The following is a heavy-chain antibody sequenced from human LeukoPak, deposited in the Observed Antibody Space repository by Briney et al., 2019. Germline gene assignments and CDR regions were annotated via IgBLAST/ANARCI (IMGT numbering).Heavy chain of an antibody. J-gene: IGHJ4*02. CDR3: AKDRGFDY. Sequence: GGSLRLSCAASGLTFSSYGMHWVRQAPGKGLEWVAVISYDGSNKYYADSVKGRFTISRDNSKNTLYLRMNSLRAEDTAVYYCAKDRGFDYWGQGTLVTVSS. V-gene: IGHV3-30*18. CDR1: GLTFSSYG. CDR2: ISYDGSNK.